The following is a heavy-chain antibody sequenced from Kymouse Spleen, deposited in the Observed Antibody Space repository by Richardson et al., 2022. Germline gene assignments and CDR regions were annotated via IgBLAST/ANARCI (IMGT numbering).Heavy chain of an antibody. CDR2: IWYDGSNK. CDR3: ARRGYNWNYEWFDP. V-gene: IGHV3-33*01. CDR1: GFTFSSYG. D-gene: IGHD1-7*01. Sequence: QVQLVESGGGVVQPGRSLRLSCAASGFTFSSYGMHWVRQAPGKGLEWVAVIWYDGSNKYYADSVKGRFTISRDNSKNTLYLQMNSLRAEDTAVYYCARRGYNWNYEWFDPWGQGTLVTVSS. J-gene: IGHJ5*02.